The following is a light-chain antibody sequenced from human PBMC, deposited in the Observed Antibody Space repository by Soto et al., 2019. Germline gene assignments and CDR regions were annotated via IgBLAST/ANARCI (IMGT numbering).Light chain of an antibody. CDR3: QQYGSSPT. V-gene: IGKV3-20*01. CDR2: DAS. Sequence: EIVLTQSPGTLSLSPGERVTLSCRASQSVSGSYLAWYQQKPGQAPRLLIYDASSRATGIPDRFSGSGSGTDFTLTISRLEPEDFAVYYCQQYGSSPTFGQGTKVEIK. CDR1: QSVSGSY. J-gene: IGKJ1*01.